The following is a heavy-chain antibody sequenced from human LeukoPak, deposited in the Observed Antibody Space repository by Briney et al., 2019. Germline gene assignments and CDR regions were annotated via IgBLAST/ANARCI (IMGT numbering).Heavy chain of an antibody. D-gene: IGHD5-12*01. V-gene: IGHV3-21*01. Sequence: PGGSLRLSCAASGFTFSSYSMNWVRQAPGKGLEWVSSISSSSSYIYYADSVKGRFTISRDNAKNSLYLQMNSLRAEDTAVYYCARTRVKWPEAFDIWGQGTMVTVSS. CDR3: ARTRVKWPEAFDI. J-gene: IGHJ3*02. CDR1: GFTFSSYS. CDR2: ISSSSSYI.